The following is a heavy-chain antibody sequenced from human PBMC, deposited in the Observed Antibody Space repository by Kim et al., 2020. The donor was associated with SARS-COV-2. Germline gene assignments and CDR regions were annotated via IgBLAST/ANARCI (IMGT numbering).Heavy chain of an antibody. D-gene: IGHD3-10*01. V-gene: IGHV1-46*01. CDR3: ARACYGSGSYNP. Sequence: YAQKFQGRVTMTRDTSTSTVYMELSSLRSEDTAVYYCARACYGSGSYNPWGQGTLVTVSS. J-gene: IGHJ5*02.